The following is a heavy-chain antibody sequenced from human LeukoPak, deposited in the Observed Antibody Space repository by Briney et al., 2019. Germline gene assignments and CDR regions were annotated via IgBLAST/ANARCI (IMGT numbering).Heavy chain of an antibody. V-gene: IGHV4-59*08. J-gene: IGHJ3*01. D-gene: IGHD6-13*01. CDR1: GVSISSYY. CDR3: ARHDGSSWYYAFDV. CDR2: IYYSGST. Sequence: SETLSLTCAVSGVSISSYYWSWIRQPPGKGLEWIGYIYYSGSTNYNPSLKSRVTISLDTSKNQFSLKLSSVTAADTAVYYCARHDGSSWYYAFDVWGQGTMVTVSS.